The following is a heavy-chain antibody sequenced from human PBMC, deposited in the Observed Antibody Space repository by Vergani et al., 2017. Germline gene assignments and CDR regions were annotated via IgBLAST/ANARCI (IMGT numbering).Heavy chain of an antibody. CDR3: ARFTSFGVVTIDAFDI. CDR2: ISSSGSTI. J-gene: IGHJ3*02. Sequence: EVQLVESGGGLVQPGGSLRLSCAASGFTFSSYEMNWVRQAPGKGLEWVSYISSSGSTIYYADSVKGRFTISRDNAQNSLYLQMNSLRAEDTAVYYCARFTSFGVVTIDAFDIWGQGTMVTVSS. D-gene: IGHD3-3*01. V-gene: IGHV3-48*03. CDR1: GFTFSSYE.